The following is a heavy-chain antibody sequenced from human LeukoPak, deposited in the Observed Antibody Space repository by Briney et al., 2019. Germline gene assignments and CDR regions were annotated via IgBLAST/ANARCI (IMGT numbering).Heavy chain of an antibody. D-gene: IGHD3/OR15-3a*01. Sequence: SETLSLTCTVSGVSISSSNSYWGWIRQPSGKGLEWIGSIYYTGNTYYNASLKSRVTISIDTSNNQISLRLISVTATDTAMYYCARQTGSGLFTLPGGQGTLVTVSS. CDR3: ARQTGSGLFTLP. CDR2: IYYTGNT. J-gene: IGHJ4*02. V-gene: IGHV4-39*01. CDR1: GVSISSSNSY.